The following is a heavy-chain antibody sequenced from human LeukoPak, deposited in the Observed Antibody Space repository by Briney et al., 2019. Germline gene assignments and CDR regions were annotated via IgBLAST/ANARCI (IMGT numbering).Heavy chain of an antibody. V-gene: IGHV1-18*01. J-gene: IGHJ5*02. Sequence: GASVKVSCKASGYTFTSYDINWVRQAPGQGLEWMGWISIYNGNTGYAQKLRGRVTMTTDTSTSTAYLELRGLRSDDTAVYYCARITYDFWSGYYMPDDPWGQGTLVTVSS. CDR3: ARITYDFWSGYYMPDDP. D-gene: IGHD3-3*01. CDR2: ISIYNGNT. CDR1: GYTFTSYD.